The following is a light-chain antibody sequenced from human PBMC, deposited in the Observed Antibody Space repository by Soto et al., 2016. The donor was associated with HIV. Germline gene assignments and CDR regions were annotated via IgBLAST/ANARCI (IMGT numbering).Light chain of an antibody. J-gene: IGKJ2*01. Sequence: DIQMTQSPSSLSASVGDRVTITCRASQDISNSLAWFQQKPGKAPKSLIYAASSLQSGVPSKFSGSGSGTDFTLTISSLQPEDSASYFCLQDYNYPYTFGQGTKLEIK. CDR3: LQDYNYPYT. CDR1: QDISNS. V-gene: IGKV1-16*02. CDR2: AAS.